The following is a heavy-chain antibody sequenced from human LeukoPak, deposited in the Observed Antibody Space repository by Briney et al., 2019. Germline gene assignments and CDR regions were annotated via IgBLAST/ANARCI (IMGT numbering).Heavy chain of an antibody. V-gene: IGHV3-11*01. J-gene: IGHJ5*02. D-gene: IGHD3-3*01. Sequence: GSLRLSCAASGFTFSDYYMSWIRQAPGKGLEWVSYISSSGSTIYYADSVKGRFTISRDNAKNSLYLQMSSLRAEDTAVYYCARTINDFWSGYPNWFDPWGQGTLVTVSS. CDR1: GFTFSDYY. CDR2: ISSSGSTI. CDR3: ARTINDFWSGYPNWFDP.